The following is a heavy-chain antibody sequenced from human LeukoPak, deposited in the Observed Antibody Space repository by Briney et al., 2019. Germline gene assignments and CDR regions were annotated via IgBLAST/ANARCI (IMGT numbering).Heavy chain of an antibody. CDR2: IGTAGDT. CDR1: GFTFSSYD. J-gene: IGHJ4*02. V-gene: IGHV3-13*01. CDR3: ARGSVGEQQPFDY. Sequence: GGSLRLSCAASGFTFSSYDMHWVRQATGKGLEWVSAIGTAGDTYYPGSVKGRFTISRENAKNSLYLQMNSLRAGDTAVYYCARGSVGEQQPFDYWGQGTLVTVSS. D-gene: IGHD6-13*01.